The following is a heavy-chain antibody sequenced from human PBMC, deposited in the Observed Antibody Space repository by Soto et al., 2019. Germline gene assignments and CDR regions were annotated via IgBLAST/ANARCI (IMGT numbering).Heavy chain of an antibody. Sequence: PVKVARKGSGYGMTRYRVSWGILAHGQGLEWMGWISAYNGNTNYAQKLQGRVTMTTDTSTSTAYMELRSLRSDDTAVYYCARVTYYYDSSGYSTFGNWAQGTLVTVSS. J-gene: IGHJ4*01. CDR1: GYGMTRYR. D-gene: IGHD3-22*01. CDR2: ISAYNGNT. V-gene: IGHV1-18*01. CDR3: ARVTYYYDSSGYSTFGN.